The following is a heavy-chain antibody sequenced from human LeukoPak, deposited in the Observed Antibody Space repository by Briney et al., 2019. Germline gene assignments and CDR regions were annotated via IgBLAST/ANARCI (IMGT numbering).Heavy chain of an antibody. CDR3: ARRSGSPPEFDY. Sequence: ASVKVSCKTSGYTFSSYGVSWVRQAPGQGREWMGWISGYNGNTNYAQKLQGRDTLTTDTSTSTAYMELRSLRSDDTAVYYCARRSGSPPEFDYWGRGTLVTVSS. CDR1: GYTFSSYG. D-gene: IGHD1-26*01. J-gene: IGHJ4*02. V-gene: IGHV1-18*01. CDR2: ISGYNGNT.